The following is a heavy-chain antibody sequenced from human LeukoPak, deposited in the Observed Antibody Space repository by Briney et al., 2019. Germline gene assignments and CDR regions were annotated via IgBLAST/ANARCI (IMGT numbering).Heavy chain of an antibody. CDR1: GGSISNSPYY. V-gene: IGHV4-39*01. Sequence: SETLSLTCNVSGGSISNSPYYWGWIRQPPGKGLEWIGSMHYSGTTYHNPSLRCRVTISVDTSKNQFSLRLISVTAADTAVYYCARNDRGRPADYWGQGTLVTVSS. J-gene: IGHJ4*02. D-gene: IGHD1-26*01. CDR3: ARNDRGRPADY. CDR2: MHYSGTT.